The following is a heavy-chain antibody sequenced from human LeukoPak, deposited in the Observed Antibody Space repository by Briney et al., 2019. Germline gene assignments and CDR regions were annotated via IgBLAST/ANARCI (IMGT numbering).Heavy chain of an antibody. CDR3: ARAILLWRWFDY. CDR2: IYYSGST. Sequence: PSQTLSLTCTVSGGSISSGDYYWSWIRQPPGKGLEWIGYIYYSGSTYYNPSLKSRVTISVDTSKNQFSLKLSSVTAADTAVYYCARAILLWRWFDYWGQGTLVTVSS. D-gene: IGHD5-18*01. V-gene: IGHV4-30-4*08. J-gene: IGHJ4*02. CDR1: GGSISSGDYY.